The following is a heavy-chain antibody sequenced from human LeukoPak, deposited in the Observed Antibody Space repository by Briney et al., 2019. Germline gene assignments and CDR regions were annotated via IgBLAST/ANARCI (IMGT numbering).Heavy chain of an antibody. CDR1: GGSISSSTYH. Sequence: SETLSLTCSVFGGSISSSTYHWVWIRQPPGKGLECIASVHYTGRAYYNPSLQSRVTISADTSQNHFSLKLSSVTAADTAVYYCARHFDNGDYKRPFDIWGQGTMVTVSS. CDR3: ARHFDNGDYKRPFDI. V-gene: IGHV4-39*01. CDR2: VHYTGRA. J-gene: IGHJ3*02. D-gene: IGHD4-17*01.